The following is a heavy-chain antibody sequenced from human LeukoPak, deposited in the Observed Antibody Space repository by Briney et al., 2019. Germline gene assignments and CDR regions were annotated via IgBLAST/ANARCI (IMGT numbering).Heavy chain of an antibody. CDR2: IYYSGST. D-gene: IGHD2-15*01. J-gene: IGHJ5*02. V-gene: IGHV4-39*01. CDR3: ARREVVAVNNWFDP. CDR1: GGSISSSSYY. Sequence: SETLSLTCTVSGGSISSSSYYWGWIRQPPGKGLESIGSIYYSGSTYYNPSLKSRVTISVDTSKNQFSLKLSSVTAADTAVYYCARREVVAVNNWFDPWGQGTLVTVSS.